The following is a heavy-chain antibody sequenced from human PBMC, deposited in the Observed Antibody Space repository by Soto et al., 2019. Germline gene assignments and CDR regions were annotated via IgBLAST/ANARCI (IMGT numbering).Heavy chain of an antibody. D-gene: IGHD3-3*01. Sequence: SETLSLTCTVSGGSISSSRSYWGWVRQPPGKGLEWIVSFYYTGGTYSTYYNPSLKSRVTISVDTSKSQFSLNLRSVTAADAAVFYWGSPRQGNYVFWGGYFAFDYWGRGTLVTVPS. CDR1: GGSISSSRSY. V-gene: IGHV4-39*01. CDR2: FYYTGGT. CDR3: GSPRQGNYVFWGGYFAFDY. J-gene: IGHJ4*02.